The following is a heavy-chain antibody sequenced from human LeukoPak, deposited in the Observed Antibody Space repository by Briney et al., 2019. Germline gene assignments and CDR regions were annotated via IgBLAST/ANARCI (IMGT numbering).Heavy chain of an antibody. CDR3: ARGGSSYYDGSAYYY. V-gene: IGHV3-72*01. Sequence: GGSLRLSCAAPGFTFSDHYMDWVRQAPGKGLEWVGRCRNKANSYATEYAASVKGRFTISRDDSKNSLYLQMNILKTEDTAVYCCARGGSSYYDGSAYYYWGQGTLVTVSS. D-gene: IGHD3-22*01. CDR1: GFTFSDHY. CDR2: CRNKANSYAT. J-gene: IGHJ4*02.